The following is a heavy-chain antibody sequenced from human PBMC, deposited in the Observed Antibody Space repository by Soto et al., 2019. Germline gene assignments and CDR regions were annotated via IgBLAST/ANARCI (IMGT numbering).Heavy chain of an antibody. Sequence: EMQLLESGGGLVQPGRSLRLSCAASGFTFSSYAMNWVRQAPGKGLEWVSAMSGTGGSTYYADSVKGRFTISRDNSKNTLYLQMNSLRVEDTAVFYCAKAGFSSGWSPSYFDYWGQGTLVTVSS. J-gene: IGHJ4*02. V-gene: IGHV3-23*01. CDR3: AKAGFSSGWSPSYFDY. D-gene: IGHD6-19*01. CDR2: MSGTGGST. CDR1: GFTFSSYA.